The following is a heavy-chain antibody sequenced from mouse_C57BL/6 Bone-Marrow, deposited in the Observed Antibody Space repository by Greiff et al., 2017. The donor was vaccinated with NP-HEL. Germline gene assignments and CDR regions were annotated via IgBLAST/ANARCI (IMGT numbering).Heavy chain of an antibody. J-gene: IGHJ2*01. D-gene: IGHD1-1*01. Sequence: QVQLKQSGTVLARPGASVKMSCKTSGYTFTSYWMHWVKQRPGQGLEWIGNINPSNGGTNYNEKFKSKATLTVDKSSSTAYMQLSSLTSEDSAVYYCARPFTTVGYWGQGTTLTVSS. CDR1: GYTFTSYW. CDR2: INPSNGGT. CDR3: ARPFTTVGY. V-gene: IGHV1-53*01.